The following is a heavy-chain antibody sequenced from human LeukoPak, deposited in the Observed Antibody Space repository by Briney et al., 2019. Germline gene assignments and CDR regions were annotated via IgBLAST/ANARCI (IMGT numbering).Heavy chain of an antibody. CDR2: IYYSGST. D-gene: IGHD3-10*01. J-gene: IGHJ5*02. CDR1: GGSISSYY. V-gene: IGHV4-59*01. Sequence: SETLSLTCTVSGGSISSYYWSWIRQPPGKGLEWIGYIYYSGSTNYNPSLKSRVTISADTSKNQFSLKLSSVTAADTAVYYCARDGVYYGSGANWFDPWGQGTLVTVSS. CDR3: ARDGVYYGSGANWFDP.